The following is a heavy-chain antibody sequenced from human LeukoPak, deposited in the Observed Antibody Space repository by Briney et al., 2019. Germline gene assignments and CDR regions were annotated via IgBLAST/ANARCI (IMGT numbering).Heavy chain of an antibody. CDR3: TRVTHYALDI. V-gene: IGHV3-7*05. Sequence: GGSLRLSCAPSGFTFSTPWTSWVRHAPGKGPEWVSSIRQDGNEIYYVDSVKGRFTISRDNAKTSLYLQMNSLRAEDTAVYYCTRVTHYALDIWGQGTMVTVSS. CDR2: IRQDGNEI. CDR1: GFTFSTPW. J-gene: IGHJ3*02.